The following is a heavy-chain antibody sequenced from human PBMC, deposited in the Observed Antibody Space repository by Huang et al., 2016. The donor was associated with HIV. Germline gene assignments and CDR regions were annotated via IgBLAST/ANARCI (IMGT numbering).Heavy chain of an antibody. CDR1: GGSLRGYY. CDR2: INHFGSP. J-gene: IGHJ5*02. V-gene: IGHV4-34*02. Sequence: QVHLQQWGAGLLKSAETLSLTCAVYGGSLRGYYWSWLRQTPGKGLEWIWEINHFGSPNDNPSLKSRVSISMDGSKKQFSLKLRSISDADTAVYFCARDATKNPRGWFDPWGQGTLVTVSS. D-gene: IGHD3-10*01. CDR3: ARDATKNPRGWFDP.